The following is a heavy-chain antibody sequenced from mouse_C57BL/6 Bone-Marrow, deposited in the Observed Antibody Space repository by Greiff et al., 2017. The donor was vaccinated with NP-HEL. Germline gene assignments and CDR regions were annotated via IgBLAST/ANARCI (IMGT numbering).Heavy chain of an antibody. V-gene: IGHV1-26*01. CDR3: ARDCYWYFDV. CDR2: INPNNGGT. Sequence: VQLQQSGPELVKPGASVKISCKASGYTFTDYYMNWVKQSHGKSLEWIGDINPNNGGTSYNQKFKGKATLTVDKSSSTAYMELRSLTSEDSAVYYCARDCYWYFDVWGTGTTVTVSS. CDR1: GYTFTDYY. J-gene: IGHJ1*03.